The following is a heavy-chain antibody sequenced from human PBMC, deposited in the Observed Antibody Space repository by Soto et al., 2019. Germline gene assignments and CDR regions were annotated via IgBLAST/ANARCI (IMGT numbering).Heavy chain of an antibody. Sequence: ASVKVSCKVSGYTFSSFGINWVRQAPGQGLEWVGWVSVYNDDTKYAQNFQGRVTLTTDTSTSTTYMEVGSLRSDDTAVYYCARTCRSGGSCYHEYWGEGTLVTVSS. V-gene: IGHV1-18*01. CDR1: GYTFSSFG. CDR2: VSVYNDDT. D-gene: IGHD2-15*01. CDR3: ARTCRSGGSCYHEY. J-gene: IGHJ4*02.